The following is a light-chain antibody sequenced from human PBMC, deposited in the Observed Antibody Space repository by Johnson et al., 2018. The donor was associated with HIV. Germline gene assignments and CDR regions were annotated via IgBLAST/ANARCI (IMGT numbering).Light chain of an antibody. V-gene: IGLV1-51*02. J-gene: IGLJ1*01. CDR2: ENN. CDR3: GTWDSRLKV. Sequence: QSVLTQPPSVSAAPGQKVTISCSGSSSNIGNNYVSWYQQLPGTAPKLLIYENNKRPSGIPDRFSGSKSGTSATLGITGLQTGDEAYYYCGTWDSRLKVFGTGTKVTVL. CDR1: SSNIGNNY.